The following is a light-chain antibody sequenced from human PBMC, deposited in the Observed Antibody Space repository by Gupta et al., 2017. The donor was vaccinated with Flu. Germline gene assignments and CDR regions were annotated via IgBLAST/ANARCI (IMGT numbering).Light chain of an antibody. Sequence: SDVLSQPPSVSVAPGQKARITCGGSNIEGKSVHWYLQKSGQAPVLVVHDDDDRPSGIPDRFSGSKSGNTATLTLSRVEAGDEADYYCQVWVSSSGRVFGVGTKLTVL. CDR1: NIEGKS. J-gene: IGLJ3*02. CDR2: DDD. CDR3: QVWVSSSGRV. V-gene: IGLV3-21*02.